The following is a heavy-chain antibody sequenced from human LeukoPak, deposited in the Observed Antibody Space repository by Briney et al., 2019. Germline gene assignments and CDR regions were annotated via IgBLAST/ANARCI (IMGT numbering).Heavy chain of an antibody. CDR3: ARRASYGPQRGFDP. V-gene: IGHV4-39*01. D-gene: IGHD5-18*01. J-gene: IGHJ5*02. CDR2: IYYSGST. Sequence: VKPSETLSLTCTVSGGSISSSSYYWGWIRQPPGKRLEWIGSIYYSGSTYYNPSLKSRVTISVDTSKNQFSLKLSSVTAAGTAVYYCARRASYGPQRGFDPWGQGTLVTVSS. CDR1: GGSISSSSYY.